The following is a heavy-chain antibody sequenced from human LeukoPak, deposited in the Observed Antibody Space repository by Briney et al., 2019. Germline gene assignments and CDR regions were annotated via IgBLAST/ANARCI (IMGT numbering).Heavy chain of an antibody. D-gene: IGHD2-21*02. Sequence: PGGSLRLSCAASGFTFSSYAMSWVRQAPGKGLEWVSAISGSGGSTYYADSVKGRFTISRDNSKNTLYLKMNSLRAEDTAVYYCARVCGGDCRNDAFDIWGQGTMVTVSS. CDR3: ARVCGGDCRNDAFDI. CDR1: GFTFSSYA. V-gene: IGHV3-23*01. J-gene: IGHJ3*02. CDR2: ISGSGGST.